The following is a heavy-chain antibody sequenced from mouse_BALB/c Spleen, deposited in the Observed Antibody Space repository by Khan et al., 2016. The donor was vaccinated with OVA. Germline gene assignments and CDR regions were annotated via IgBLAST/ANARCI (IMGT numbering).Heavy chain of an antibody. CDR1: GYTFTSYV. V-gene: IGHV1S136*01. CDR3: LGALYYYGSAYEGFAY. Sequence: VQLEQSGPELVKPGASVKMSCKASGYTFTSYVMHWVKQKPGQGLEWIGYSNPNNDGTKYNEKFRGKATLTSDTSSSTAYMDLSSLTSEDSADYYSLGALYYYGSAYEGFAYWGQGTLVTVSA. CDR2: SNPNNDGT. D-gene: IGHD1-1*02. J-gene: IGHJ3*01.